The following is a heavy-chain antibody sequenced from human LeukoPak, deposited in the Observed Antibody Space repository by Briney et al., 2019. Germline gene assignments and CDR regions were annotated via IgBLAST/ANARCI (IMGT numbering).Heavy chain of an antibody. Sequence: GGSLRLSCAASGFSFISYGVHWVRQALGKGLEWVGVISDDGRNKKYADSVKGRFTISRDNSKDTLYLQMNSLRDEDTAVYYCAKRPSDYGDYVTYFDYWGQGTLVTVSS. CDR2: ISDDGRNK. CDR3: AKRPSDYGDYVTYFDY. V-gene: IGHV3-30*18. CDR1: GFSFISYG. J-gene: IGHJ4*02. D-gene: IGHD4-17*01.